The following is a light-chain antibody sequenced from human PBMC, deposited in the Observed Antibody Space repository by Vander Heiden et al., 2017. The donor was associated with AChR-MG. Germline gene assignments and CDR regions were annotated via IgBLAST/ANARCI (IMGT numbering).Light chain of an antibody. V-gene: IGLV3-1*01. J-gene: IGLJ2*01. Sequence: SYELTQPPSVSVSPGQTTSITCPGDKLGDKYACWFQQKPGQSPVLVIYQDNKRPSGIPERFSGSNSGNTATLTISGTQAMDEADYYCQAWDSSTLVVFGGGTKLTVL. CDR3: QAWDSSTLVV. CDR1: KLGDKY. CDR2: QDN.